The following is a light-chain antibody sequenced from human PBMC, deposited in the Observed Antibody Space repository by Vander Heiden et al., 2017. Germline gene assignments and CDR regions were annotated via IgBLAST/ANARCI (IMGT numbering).Light chain of an antibody. J-gene: IGKJ1*01. CDR2: KAS. V-gene: IGKV1-5*03. CDR3: HQYNSYSPST. Sequence: DIQMTQSPSTLAASVGDRVTITCRASQNINSWLAWYQQRPGKAPKLLIYKASTLESGVASRCSSSGSGTEFTLTISSLQADDFATYYCHQYNSYSPSTFGQGTQVEIK. CDR1: QNINSW.